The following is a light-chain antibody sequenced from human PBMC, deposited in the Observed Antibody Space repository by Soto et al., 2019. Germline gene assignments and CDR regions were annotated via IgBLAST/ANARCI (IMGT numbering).Light chain of an antibody. CDR3: SSSAGGDNQV. Sequence: QSVLTQPPSASGSPGQSVTISCTGTSSDVGGYNYVSWYQQHPGRAPKLMIYEVSKRPSGVPDRFYGSKSGNTASLTVSGLQTEDEADYYCSSSAGGDNQVFGTGTKLTVL. V-gene: IGLV2-8*01. J-gene: IGLJ1*01. CDR2: EVS. CDR1: SSDVGGYNY.